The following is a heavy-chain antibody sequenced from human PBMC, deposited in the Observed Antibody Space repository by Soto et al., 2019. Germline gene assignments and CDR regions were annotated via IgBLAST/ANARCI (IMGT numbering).Heavy chain of an antibody. V-gene: IGHV4-34*01. CDR1: GGSFSGYY. J-gene: IGHJ5*02. Sequence: SETLSLTCAVYGGSFSGYYWSWIRQPPGKGLEWIGEINHSGSTNYNPSLKSRVTISVDTSKNQFSLKLGSVTAADTAVYYCARGGHSSSWYRPGRWFDPWGQGTLVTVSS. CDR3: ARGGHSSSWYRPGRWFDP. CDR2: INHSGST. D-gene: IGHD6-13*01.